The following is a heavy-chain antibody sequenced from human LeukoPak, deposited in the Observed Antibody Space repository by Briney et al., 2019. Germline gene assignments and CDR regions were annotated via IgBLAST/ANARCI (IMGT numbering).Heavy chain of an antibody. CDR1: GFTFSYYA. CDR3: AKDTHVDTAMGISFYFDY. J-gene: IGHJ4*02. D-gene: IGHD5-18*01. Sequence: GGSLRLSCAASGFTFSYYAMAWVRQAPGKGLEWVSTISGRDSNTYYADSVKGRFTISRDDSKDTLHLQMNSLKAEDTAVYYCAKDTHVDTAMGISFYFDYWGQGTLVTVSS. CDR2: ISGRDSNT. V-gene: IGHV3-23*01.